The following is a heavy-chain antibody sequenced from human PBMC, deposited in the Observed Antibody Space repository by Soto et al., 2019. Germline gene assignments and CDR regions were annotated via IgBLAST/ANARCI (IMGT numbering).Heavy chain of an antibody. Sequence: ASVKVSCKASGYTFTGYYMHWVRQAPGQGLEWMGWINPNSGGTNYAQKFQGRVTMTRDTSISTAYMELSRLRSDDTAVYYCARAEGDFWSGYYTGNFDYWGQGTLVTVSS. CDR2: INPNSGGT. CDR3: ARAEGDFWSGYYTGNFDY. CDR1: GYTFTGYY. J-gene: IGHJ4*02. V-gene: IGHV1-2*02. D-gene: IGHD3-3*01.